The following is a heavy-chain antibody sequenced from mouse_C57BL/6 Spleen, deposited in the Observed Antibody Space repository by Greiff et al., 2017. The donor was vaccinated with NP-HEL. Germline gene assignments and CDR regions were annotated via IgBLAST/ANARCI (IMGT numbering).Heavy chain of an antibody. CDR2: INPSNGGT. Sequence: EVQLVESGPVLVQPGASVQMSCKASGYTFTDSYMNWVMQSHGKSLEWIGVINPSNGGTSYNQKFQGKATLTVDKSSSTAYMELNSLTSEDSAVYYCAIYDYNNWGQGTLVTVSA. D-gene: IGHD2-4*01. V-gene: IGHV1-19*01. CDR1: GYTFTDSY. J-gene: IGHJ3*01. CDR3: AIYDYNN.